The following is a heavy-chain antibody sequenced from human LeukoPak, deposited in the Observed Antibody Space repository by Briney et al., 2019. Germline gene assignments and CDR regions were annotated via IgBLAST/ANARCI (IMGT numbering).Heavy chain of an antibody. CDR1: GGSISSYY. CDR3: ARGLFSSSWSYYYYMDV. Sequence: SETLSLTCTVSGGSISSYYWSWIRQPPGKGLEWIGYIYTSGSTNYNPSLKSRVTISVHTSKNQFSLKLSSVTAADTAVYYCARGLFSSSWSYYYYMDVWGKGTTVTVSS. J-gene: IGHJ6*03. CDR2: IYTSGST. V-gene: IGHV4-4*09. D-gene: IGHD6-13*01.